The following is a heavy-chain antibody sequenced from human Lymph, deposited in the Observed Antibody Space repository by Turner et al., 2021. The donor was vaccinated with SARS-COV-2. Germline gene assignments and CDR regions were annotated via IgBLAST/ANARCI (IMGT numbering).Heavy chain of an antibody. V-gene: IGHV4-34*01. CDR3: ARGGVDTAMVRYYYYGMDV. CDR2: INHSGST. Sequence: QVQLQQWGAGLLKPSETLSLTCAVYGGSFSGYYWSWIRQPPGKGLEWIGEINHSGSTNYNPSLKSRVTISVDTSKNQFSLKLSSVTAADTAVYYYARGGVDTAMVRYYYYGMDVWGQGTTVTVSS. D-gene: IGHD5-18*01. J-gene: IGHJ6*02. CDR1: GGSFSGYY.